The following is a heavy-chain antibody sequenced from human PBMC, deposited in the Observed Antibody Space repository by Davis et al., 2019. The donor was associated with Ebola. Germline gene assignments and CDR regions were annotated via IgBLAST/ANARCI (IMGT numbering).Heavy chain of an antibody. Sequence: GESLKISCAASGFTLSDQYMDWVRQTPGLGLEWVGRTRNKANSYSTEYAASVKGRFTISRDDSKNSMYLQMNSLKTDDTALYYCVRSGKTREFDSWGQGTLVTVSS. J-gene: IGHJ4*02. CDR2: TRNKANSYST. CDR1: GFTLSDQY. CDR3: VRSGKTREFDS. V-gene: IGHV3-72*01.